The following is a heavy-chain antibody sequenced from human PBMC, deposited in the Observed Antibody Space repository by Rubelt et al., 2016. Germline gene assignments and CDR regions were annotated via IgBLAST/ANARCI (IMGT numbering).Heavy chain of an antibody. CDR2: VTDTGTT. Sequence: QVQLQQWGARLLKPSETLSLTCAVYGGSFSGYSWSWIRQPPGQGLEWIGEVTDTGTTNYNPSLKSRVTISVDTSKNQYSLKMSSVAAADTAVYYCARTLGFNYYTGMDVWGQGTTVTVSS. CDR3: ARTLGFNYYTGMDV. V-gene: IGHV4-34*01. J-gene: IGHJ6*02. CDR1: GGSFSGYS.